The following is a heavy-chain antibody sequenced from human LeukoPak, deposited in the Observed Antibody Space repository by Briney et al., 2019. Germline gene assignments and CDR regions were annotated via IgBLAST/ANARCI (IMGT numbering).Heavy chain of an antibody. CDR1: GFTFDDYA. V-gene: IGHV3-9*01. CDR3: ARVGGDSYYFDY. CDR2: ISYNRDGI. J-gene: IGHJ4*02. D-gene: IGHD2-21*02. Sequence: GRSLRLSCVASGFTFDDYAMHWVRQAPGKGLEWVSGISYNRDGIGYADSVKGRFTISRDNAKNSLYLQMNSLRAEDTAVYYCARVGGDSYYFDYWGQGTLVTVSS.